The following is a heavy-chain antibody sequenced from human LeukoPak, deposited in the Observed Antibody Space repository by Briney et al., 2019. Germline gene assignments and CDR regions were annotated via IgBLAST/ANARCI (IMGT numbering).Heavy chain of an antibody. CDR3: ARLGLDYGSGSSFVMDV. CDR2: IYPGDSDT. CDR1: GYSFTSYW. V-gene: IGHV5-51*01. Sequence: GESLKISCKGSGYSFTSYWIGWVRQMPGKGLEWMGIIYPGDSDTRYSPSFQGQVTISADKFISTAYLQWSSLKASDTAMYYCARLGLDYGSGSSFVMDVWGQGTTVTVSS. D-gene: IGHD3-10*01. J-gene: IGHJ6*02.